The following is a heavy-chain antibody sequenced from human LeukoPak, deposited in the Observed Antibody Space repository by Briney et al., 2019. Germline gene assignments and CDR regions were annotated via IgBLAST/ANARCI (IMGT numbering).Heavy chain of an antibody. CDR1: GFIFSSYA. Sequence: GGSLRLSCAASGFIFSSYAMNWVRQAPGKGLEWVSSTSGSGGNTYYTDSVKGRFTISRDNSKNTLYLEMNNLRAEDAALYYCAKDRYNNKWNYFDNWGQGTLVTVSS. D-gene: IGHD3-16*02. CDR3: AKDRYNNKWNYFDN. J-gene: IGHJ4*02. V-gene: IGHV3-23*01. CDR2: TSGSGGNT.